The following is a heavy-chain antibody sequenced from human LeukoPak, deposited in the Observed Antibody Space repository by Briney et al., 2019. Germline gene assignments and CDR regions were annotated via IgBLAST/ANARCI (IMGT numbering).Heavy chain of an antibody. CDR3: AREPYGSGSSRWFDP. CDR2: ISGSGIRT. J-gene: IGHJ5*02. V-gene: IGHV3-23*01. Sequence: GGSLRLSCAASGITFSNYAMNWVRQTPGKGLEWVSAISGSGIRTYYADSVKGRFTISRDNAKNSLYLQMNSLRAEDTALYHCAREPYGSGSSRWFDPWGQGTLVTVSS. D-gene: IGHD3-10*01. CDR1: GITFSNYA.